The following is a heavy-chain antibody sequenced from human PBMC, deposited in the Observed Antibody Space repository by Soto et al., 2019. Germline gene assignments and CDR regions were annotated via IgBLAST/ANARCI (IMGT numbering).Heavy chain of an antibody. V-gene: IGHV1-18*01. D-gene: IGHD6-19*01. J-gene: IGHJ6*02. Sequence: QVQLVQSGAEVKKPGASVTVSCKTSGYTFSNYGINWVRQAPGQGLEWMGWISGYNGNTNYAQTGQGTVTMTTDTATGTVYMELRSLKSDDTAIYYCSRFIMVGGWFDPNYYRGMDVWGQGTTVTVSS. CDR3: SRFIMVGGWFDPNYYRGMDV. CDR1: GYTFSNYG. CDR2: ISGYNGNT.